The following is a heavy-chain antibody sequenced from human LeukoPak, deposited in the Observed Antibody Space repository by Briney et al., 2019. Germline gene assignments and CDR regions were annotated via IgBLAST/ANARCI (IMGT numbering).Heavy chain of an antibody. CDR1: GGSFSGYY. D-gene: IGHD4-11*01. J-gene: IGHJ4*02. Sequence: SETLSLTCAVYGGSFSGYYWSWIRQPPGKGLEWIGEINHSGSTNYNPSLKSRVTISVDTSKNQFSLKLSSVTAADTAVYYCARGYSTFDYWGEGTLVTVSS. CDR2: INHSGST. CDR3: ARGYSTFDY. V-gene: IGHV4-34*01.